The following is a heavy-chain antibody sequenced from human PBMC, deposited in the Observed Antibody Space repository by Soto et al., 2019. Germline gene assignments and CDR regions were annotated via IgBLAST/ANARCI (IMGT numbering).Heavy chain of an antibody. CDR2: ISAYDGNA. D-gene: IGHD3-22*01. CDR3: ASAPGNYYYYCEY. J-gene: IGHJ4*02. CDR1: GYLFTSYI. V-gene: IGHV1-18*01. Sequence: ASVKVSCKASGYLFTSYIIRWVRQAPGQGLEWLQWISAYDGNADFAQRLQGILPMTTDTSTNTAYMELRRLRADDTAVYYCASAPGNYYYYCEYWGQGTLVSVSS.